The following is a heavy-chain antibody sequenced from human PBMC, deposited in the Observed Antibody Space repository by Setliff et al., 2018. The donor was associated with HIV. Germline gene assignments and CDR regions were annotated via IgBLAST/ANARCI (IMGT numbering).Heavy chain of an antibody. CDR1: GYTFTRYF. V-gene: IGHV1-46*01. Sequence: GASVKVSCKASGYTFTRYFMHCVRQAPGQGLEWLGMINPSGGSTWYAQKFLGRVTMTGDTSTNTLYMELSSLRSEDTTVYYCARGWEGGMDYWGQGTLVTVSS. J-gene: IGHJ4*02. CDR3: ARGWEGGMDY. CDR2: INPSGGST. D-gene: IGHD1-26*01.